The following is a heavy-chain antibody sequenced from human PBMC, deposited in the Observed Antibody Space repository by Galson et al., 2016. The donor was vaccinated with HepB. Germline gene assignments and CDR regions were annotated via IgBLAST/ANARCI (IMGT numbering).Heavy chain of an antibody. CDR1: TGSIGSTTYY. CDR2: IYYSGRT. Sequence: SETLSLTCSVSTGSIGSTTYYWGWIRQPPGKGLEWIGSIYYSGRTFYNPSPQTRVTISVDTSKNQFSLSLNSVTAADTAVYYCARHEPSFCSSAICYPYYFDYWGQGTLVTVSS. D-gene: IGHD2-2*01. V-gene: IGHV4-39*01. J-gene: IGHJ4*02. CDR3: ARHEPSFCSSAICYPYYFDY.